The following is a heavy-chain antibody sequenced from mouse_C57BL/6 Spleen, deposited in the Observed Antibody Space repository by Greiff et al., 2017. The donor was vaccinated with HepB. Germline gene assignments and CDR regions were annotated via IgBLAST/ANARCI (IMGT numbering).Heavy chain of an antibody. CDR2: IHPNSGST. CDR3: ARRAPGAMDY. J-gene: IGHJ4*01. CDR1: GYTFTSYW. D-gene: IGHD3-1*01. V-gene: IGHV1-64*01. Sequence: QVQLQQPGAELVKPGASVKLSCKASGYTFTSYWMHWVKQRPGQGLEWIGMIHPNSGSTNYNEKFKSKATLTVYKSSSTAYLQLSSLTSEDSAVYYCARRAPGAMDYWGQGTSVTVSS.